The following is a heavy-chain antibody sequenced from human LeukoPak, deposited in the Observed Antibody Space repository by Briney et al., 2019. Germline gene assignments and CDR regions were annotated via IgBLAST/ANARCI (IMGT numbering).Heavy chain of an antibody. J-gene: IGHJ3*02. CDR1: GFSFSSYW. CDR3: TRAGVTFDI. CDR2: LNSDGSTT. Sequence: PGGSLRLSCAAPGFSFSSYWMYWVRQAPGKGLVWVSRLNSDGSTTTYAESVKGRFTISRDTAKNTLYLQMSSLRAEDTAVYYCTRAGVTFDIWGQGKVVTVSS. D-gene: IGHD2-8*01. V-gene: IGHV3-74*01.